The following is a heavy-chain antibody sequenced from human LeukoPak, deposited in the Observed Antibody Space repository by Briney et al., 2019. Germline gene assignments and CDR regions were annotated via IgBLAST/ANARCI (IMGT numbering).Heavy chain of an antibody. J-gene: IGHJ4*02. CDR3: ARVFRGLLRLGELSFRY. CDR1: GYTFTNYG. D-gene: IGHD3-16*02. CDR2: ISAYNGKT. Sequence: ASVKVSSKASGYTFTNYGITWVRQAPGQGLEWMGWISAYNGKTNYAQKLQGRVSMTTDTSTNTAYMELRSLTSDDTAVYYCARVFRGLLRLGELSFRYWGQGTLVTVSS. V-gene: IGHV1-18*01.